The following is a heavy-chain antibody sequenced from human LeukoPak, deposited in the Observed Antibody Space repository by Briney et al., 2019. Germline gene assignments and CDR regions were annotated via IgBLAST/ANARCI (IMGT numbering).Heavy chain of an antibody. CDR3: TRGQQCLP. D-gene: IGHD6-19*01. V-gene: IGHV3-49*04. Sequence: GGSLRLSCTASGFTFGDYAMSWVRQAPGKGLEWVGFIRSKAYGGTTEYAASVEGRFTISRDDSKSIAYLQMNSLKTEDTAVYYCTRGQQCLPWGQGTLVTVSS. J-gene: IGHJ5*02. CDR2: IRSKAYGGTT. CDR1: GFTFGDYA.